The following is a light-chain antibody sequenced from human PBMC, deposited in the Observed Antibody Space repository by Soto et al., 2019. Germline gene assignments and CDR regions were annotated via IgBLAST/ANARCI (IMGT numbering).Light chain of an antibody. CDR3: SSYTSSSTTFV. Sequence: QYVLPQPASVSGSPGQSITISCTGTSSDVGGYNYVSWYQQHPGKAPKLMIYEVSNRPSGVSNRFSVSKSGNTASLTISGLQAEDEADYYCSSYTSSSTTFVFGTGSKLTVL. CDR2: EVS. V-gene: IGLV2-14*01. CDR1: SSDVGGYNY. J-gene: IGLJ1*01.